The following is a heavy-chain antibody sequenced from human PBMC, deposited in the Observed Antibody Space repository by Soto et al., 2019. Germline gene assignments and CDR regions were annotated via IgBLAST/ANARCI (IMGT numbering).Heavy chain of an antibody. Sequence: NPSETLSLTCTVSSGSISSDAYYWAWIRRPPGRGLELIGRIYHSGSTYYTPSLKSRATISVDTSKNQFSLKLSSVTAADTAVYYCASGFLGCSGGSCQDYYYGMDVWGQGTTVTVSS. V-gene: IGHV4-39*07. CDR2: IYHSGST. CDR1: SGSISSDAYY. J-gene: IGHJ6*02. D-gene: IGHD2-15*01. CDR3: ASGFLGCSGGSCQDYYYGMDV.